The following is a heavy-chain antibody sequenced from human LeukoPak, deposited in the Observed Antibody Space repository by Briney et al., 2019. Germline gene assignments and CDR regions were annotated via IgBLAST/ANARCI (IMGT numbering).Heavy chain of an antibody. CDR3: ASKYCSSTSCYLFNFDY. J-gene: IGHJ4*02. Sequence: GGSLRLSCAASGFTFSSYALHWVRQAPGRGLEWVAVISSDGSNKYYADSVKGRFTISRDNSQNTLYLQMNSLRAEDTAVYYCASKYCSSTSCYLFNFDYWGQGTLVTVSS. CDR1: GFTFSSYA. CDR2: ISSDGSNK. D-gene: IGHD2-2*01. V-gene: IGHV3-30*01.